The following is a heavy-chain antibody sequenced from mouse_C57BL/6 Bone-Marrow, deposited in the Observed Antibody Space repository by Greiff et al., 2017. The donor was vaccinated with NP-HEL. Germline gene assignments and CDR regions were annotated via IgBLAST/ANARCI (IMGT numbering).Heavy chain of an antibody. CDR3: ARGTGTRGYFDY. J-gene: IGHJ2*01. CDR2: INPNYGTT. CDR1: GYSFTDYN. D-gene: IGHD4-1*01. V-gene: IGHV1-39*01. Sequence: EVQVVESGPELVKPGASVKISCKASGYSFTDYNMNWVKQSNGKSLEWIGVINPNYGTTSYNQKFKGKATLTVDQSSSTAYMQLNSLTSEDSAVYYCARGTGTRGYFDYWGQGTTLTVSS.